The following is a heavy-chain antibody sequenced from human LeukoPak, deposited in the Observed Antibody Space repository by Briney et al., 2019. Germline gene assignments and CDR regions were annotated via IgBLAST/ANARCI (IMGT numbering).Heavy chain of an antibody. CDR2: ISSTSGTM. V-gene: IGHV3-9*01. Sequence: PGGSLRLSCAASGFRFDDYSMHWVRQGPGKGLEWVSGISSTSGTMDYADSVKGRFTISRDNAKNSLYLQMSSLRAEDTAFYYCVRGTTVTTMGWLDHWGQGTLVTVSS. D-gene: IGHD4-17*01. CDR1: GFRFDDYS. CDR3: VRGTTVTTMGWLDH. J-gene: IGHJ5*02.